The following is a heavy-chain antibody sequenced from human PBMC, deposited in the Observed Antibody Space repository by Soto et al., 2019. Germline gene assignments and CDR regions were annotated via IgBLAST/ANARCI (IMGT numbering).Heavy chain of an antibody. CDR3: ARAGSTWRYFFEY. Sequence: QVQLQESGPGLVKPSETLSLTCTGSGGSINSYYWSWIRQSPGKGLEWIGYVYYSGTTYYNPSPRSRVTISVETSKKQFSLKVRSVTAADTAIYFCARAGSTWRYFFEYWGQGSLVTVSS. D-gene: IGHD2-2*01. J-gene: IGHJ4*02. CDR2: VYYSGTT. CDR1: GGSINSYY. V-gene: IGHV4-59*01.